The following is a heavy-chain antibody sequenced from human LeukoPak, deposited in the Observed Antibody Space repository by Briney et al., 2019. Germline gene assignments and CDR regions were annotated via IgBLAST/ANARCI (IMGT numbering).Heavy chain of an antibody. CDR3: ARDVGYCSSTSCYAWFDP. D-gene: IGHD2-2*01. J-gene: IGHJ5*02. CDR2: IYHSGST. Sequence: SETLSLTCAVSGGSISSGGYSWSWIRQPPGKGLEWIGYIYHSGSTYYNPSLESRVTISVDRSKNQFSLKLSSVTAADTAVYYCARDVGYCSSTSCYAWFDPWGQGTLVTVSS. V-gene: IGHV4-30-2*01. CDR1: GGSISSGGYS.